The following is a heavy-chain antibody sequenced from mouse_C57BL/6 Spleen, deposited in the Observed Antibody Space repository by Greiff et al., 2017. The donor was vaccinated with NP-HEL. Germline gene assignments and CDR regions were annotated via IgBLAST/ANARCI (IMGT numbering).Heavy chain of an antibody. V-gene: IGHV3-6*01. D-gene: IGHD2-4*01. Sequence: DVKLQESGPGLVKPSQSLSLTCSVTGYSITSGYYWNWIRQFPGNKLEWMGYISYDGSNNYNPSLKNRISITRDTSKNQFFLKLNSVTTEDTATYYCARRAYDYDDWYFDVWGTGTTVTVSS. CDR3: ARRAYDYDDWYFDV. J-gene: IGHJ1*03. CDR2: ISYDGSN. CDR1: GYSITSGYY.